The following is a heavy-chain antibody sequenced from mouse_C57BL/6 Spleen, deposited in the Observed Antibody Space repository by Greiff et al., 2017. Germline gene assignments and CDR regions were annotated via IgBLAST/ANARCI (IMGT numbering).Heavy chain of an antibody. V-gene: IGHV1-53*01. CDR3: ARMDLWDDFDY. J-gene: IGHJ2*01. CDR1: GYTFTSYW. Sequence: QVHVKQPGTELVKPGASVKLSCKASGYTFTSYWMHWVKQRPGQGLEWIGNINPSNGGTNYNEKFKSKATRTVDKSSSTAYMQLSSLTSEESSVYYCARMDLWDDFDYWGQGTTLTVSS. D-gene: IGHD4-1*01. CDR2: INPSNGGT.